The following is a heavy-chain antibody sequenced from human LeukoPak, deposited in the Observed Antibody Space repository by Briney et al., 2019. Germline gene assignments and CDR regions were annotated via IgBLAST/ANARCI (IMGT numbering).Heavy chain of an antibody. J-gene: IGHJ6*03. Sequence: ASVKVSCKASGGTFSSYAISWVRQAPGQGLEWMGGIIPIFGTANYAQKFQGRVTITTDESTSTAYMELSSLRSEDTAVYYCARVSAQDYGDYYYMDVWGKGTTVTVSS. CDR3: ARVSAQDYGDYYYMDV. CDR1: GGTFSSYA. V-gene: IGHV1-69*05. CDR2: IIPIFGTA. D-gene: IGHD4-17*01.